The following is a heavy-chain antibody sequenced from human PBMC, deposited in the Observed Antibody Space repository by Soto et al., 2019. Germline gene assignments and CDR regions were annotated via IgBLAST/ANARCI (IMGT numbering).Heavy chain of an antibody. CDR1: GYTFTSYG. CDR2: ISAYNGNT. Sequence: QVQLVQSGAEVKKPGASVKVSCKASGYTFTSYGISWVRQAPGQGLERMGWISAYNGNTNYAQKLQGRVTMTTDTSTSTAYMELRSLRSDDTAVYYCARDPRNIVVVPAASAIFDYWGQGTLVTVSS. D-gene: IGHD2-2*01. CDR3: ARDPRNIVVVPAASAIFDY. J-gene: IGHJ4*02. V-gene: IGHV1-18*01.